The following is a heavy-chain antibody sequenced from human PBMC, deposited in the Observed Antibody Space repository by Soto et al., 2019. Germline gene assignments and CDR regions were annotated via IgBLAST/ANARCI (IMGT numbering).Heavy chain of an antibody. J-gene: IGHJ1*01. CDR1: GFTFSSYA. Sequence: EVQLLESGGGLVQPGGSLRLSCAASGFTFSSYAMSWVRQAPGKGLEWVSAISGSGGSTYYADSVKGRFTISRDNSKNTLYLQMNSLRAEDTAVYYCATHFGVVIIQRYFQHWGQGTLVTVSS. V-gene: IGHV3-23*01. D-gene: IGHD3-3*01. CDR3: ATHFGVVIIQRYFQH. CDR2: ISGSGGST.